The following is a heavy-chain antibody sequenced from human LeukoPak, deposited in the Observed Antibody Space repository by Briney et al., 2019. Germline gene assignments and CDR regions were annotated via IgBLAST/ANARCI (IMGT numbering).Heavy chain of an antibody. D-gene: IGHD4-17*01. CDR2: TYYSGST. J-gene: IGHJ4*02. CDR1: GGSISSSSYY. Sequence: SETLSLTCTVSGGSISSSSYYWGWIRQPPGKGLEWIGSTYYSGSTYYNPSLKSRVTISVDTSKNQFSLKLSSVTAADTAVYYCARVDYGDYVFDYWGQGTLVTVSS. V-gene: IGHV4-39*01. CDR3: ARVDYGDYVFDY.